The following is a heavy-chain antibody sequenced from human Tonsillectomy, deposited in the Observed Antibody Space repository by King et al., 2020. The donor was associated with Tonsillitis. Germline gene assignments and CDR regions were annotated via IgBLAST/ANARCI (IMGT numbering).Heavy chain of an antibody. D-gene: IGHD4/OR15-4a*01. CDR1: SVSFSGFS. Sequence: VQLQQWGAGLVKPSETVSLTCGVSSVSFSGFSWSWIRQPPGRGLEWIGEISHSGSTTYNPSLKSRVTISVDTSKNQFSLRVSSVTAADTAVYYCARRYGGNPSGVWGQGTLVIVSS. J-gene: IGHJ4*02. CDR2: ISHSGST. V-gene: IGHV4-34*01. CDR3: ARRYGGNPSGV.